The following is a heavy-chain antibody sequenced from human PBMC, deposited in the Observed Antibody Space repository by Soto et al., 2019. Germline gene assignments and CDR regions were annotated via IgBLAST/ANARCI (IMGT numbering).Heavy chain of an antibody. V-gene: IGHV3-74*01. J-gene: IGHJ3*02. Sequence: GGSLRLSCAASGFTFSSYWMHCVRQAPGRGLVGVSRMNSDGSITSYADSVKGRFTISRDNAKDTLYLQMNSLRAEDTAMYYCSRSSSWSDDAFDIWGQGTMATVSS. CDR1: GFTFSSYW. CDR3: SRSSSWSDDAFDI. CDR2: MNSDGSIT. D-gene: IGHD6-13*01.